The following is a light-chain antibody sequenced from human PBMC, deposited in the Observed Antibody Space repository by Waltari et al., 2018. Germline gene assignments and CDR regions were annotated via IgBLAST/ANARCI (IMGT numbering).Light chain of an antibody. CDR2: EAS. J-gene: IGKJ1*01. V-gene: IGKV1-5*03. CDR3: QQYNNYPWT. CDR1: RNVKSW. Sequence: DIQMTQSPSTRSASIGDRVTNIRRASRNVKSWLAWYQQKPGKAPKLLIYEASGLQSGVPSRFSGSGSGTEFTLTISGLQPDDFASYYCQQYNNYPWTFGQGTKVEIK.